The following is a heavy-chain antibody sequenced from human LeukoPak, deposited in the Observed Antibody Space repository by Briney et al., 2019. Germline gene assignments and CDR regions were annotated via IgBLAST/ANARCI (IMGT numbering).Heavy chain of an antibody. V-gene: IGHV3-15*01. CDR3: TSNLYCSTSSCYTLDN. D-gene: IGHD2-2*02. Sequence: PGRSLRLSCAASGFTFSNGWMNWVRQAPGKGLEWVGRIKSKSERGTTDYAAPVKGRFTISRDGSTNTVYLHMNSLKTEDTAVYFCTSNLYCSTSSCYTLDNWGQGTLVAVS. J-gene: IGHJ4*02. CDR1: GFTFSNGW. CDR2: IKSKSERGTT.